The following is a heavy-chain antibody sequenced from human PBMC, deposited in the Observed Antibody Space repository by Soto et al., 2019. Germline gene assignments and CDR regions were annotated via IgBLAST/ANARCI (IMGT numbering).Heavy chain of an antibody. CDR2: IYPGDSDT. CDR3: ARQSGYSSIAARPVPGGMDY. D-gene: IGHD6-6*01. V-gene: IGHV5-51*01. J-gene: IGHJ4*02. Sequence: GESLKISCKGSGYSFTSYWIGWVRQMPGKGLEWMGIIYPGDSDTRYSPSFQGQATISADKSISTAYLQWSSLKASDTAMYYCARQSGYSSIAARPVPGGMDYWGQGTLVTVSS. CDR1: GYSFTSYW.